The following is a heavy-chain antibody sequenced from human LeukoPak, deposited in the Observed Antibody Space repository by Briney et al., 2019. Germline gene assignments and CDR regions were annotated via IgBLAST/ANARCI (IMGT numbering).Heavy chain of an antibody. D-gene: IGHD3-9*01. CDR3: ARVVDFDWSYFDY. Sequence: SETLSLTCAVSGGSISSSNWWSWVRQPPGKGLEWIGEIYHSGSTNCNPSLKSRVTISVDKSKNQFSLKLSSVTAADTAVYYCARVVDFDWSYFDYWGQGTLVTVSS. J-gene: IGHJ4*02. CDR1: GGSISSSNW. V-gene: IGHV4-4*02. CDR2: IYHSGST.